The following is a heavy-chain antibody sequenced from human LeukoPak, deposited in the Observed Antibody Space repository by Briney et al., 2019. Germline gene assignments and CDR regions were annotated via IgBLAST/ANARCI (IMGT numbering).Heavy chain of an antibody. CDR2: INPNSGGT. J-gene: IGHJ4*02. CDR3: ARSGYYGSGSYSDY. Sequence: GASVKVSCKASGYTFTGYYMHWVRQAPGQALEWMGWINPNSGGTSYAQKFQGRVTMTRDTSISTAYMELSRLRSDDTALYYCARSGYYGSGSYSDYWGQGTLVTVSS. D-gene: IGHD3-10*01. CDR1: GYTFTGYY. V-gene: IGHV1-2*02.